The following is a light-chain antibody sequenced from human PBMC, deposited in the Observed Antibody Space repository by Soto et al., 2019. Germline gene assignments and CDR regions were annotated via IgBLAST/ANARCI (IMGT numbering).Light chain of an antibody. Sequence: QSVLTQSPSASASLGASVKLTCTLSSGHSSYAIAWHQQQPEKGPRYLMKLNSDGSHSKGDGIPDRFSGSSSGAERYLTISSLQSEDEPDYYCQTWGTGIRGVFGGGTKVTVL. CDR1: SGHSSYA. J-gene: IGLJ3*02. CDR3: QTWGTGIRGV. V-gene: IGLV4-69*01. CDR2: LNSDGSH.